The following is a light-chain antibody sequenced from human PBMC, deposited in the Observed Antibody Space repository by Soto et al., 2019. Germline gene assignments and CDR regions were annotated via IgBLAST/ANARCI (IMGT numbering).Light chain of an antibody. CDR3: AAWDGSLRGYV. Sequence: VLTQPPSTSGTPGQRVTISCSGSSXNIGSNTVNWYQHLPGTAPKLLIYSNNQRPSGVPDRFSGSKSGTSASLAVSGLQSEDEADYYCAAWDGSLRGYVFGTGTKVTV. V-gene: IGLV1-44*01. CDR2: SNN. CDR1: SXNIGSNT. J-gene: IGLJ1*01.